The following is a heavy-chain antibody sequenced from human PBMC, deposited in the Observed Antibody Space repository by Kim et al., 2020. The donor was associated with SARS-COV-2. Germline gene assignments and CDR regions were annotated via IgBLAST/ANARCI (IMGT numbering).Heavy chain of an antibody. Sequence: GGSLRLSCATSGFMFFKYTMNWVRQAPGQGLEWVSSINSDSAFLYYGVSVRGRFTVSRDNAKNSLFLQMNSLRAEDTAVYYCARQLEGGNLDYWGQGTLVTVSS. V-gene: IGHV3-21*01. J-gene: IGHJ4*02. CDR1: GFMFFKYT. D-gene: IGHD1-1*01. CDR3: ARQLEGGNLDY. CDR2: INSDSAFL.